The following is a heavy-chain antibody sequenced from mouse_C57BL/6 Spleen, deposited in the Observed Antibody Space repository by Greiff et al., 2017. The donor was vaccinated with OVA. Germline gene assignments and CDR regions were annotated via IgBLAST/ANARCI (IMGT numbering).Heavy chain of an antibody. CDR2: IWSGGST. J-gene: IGHJ4*01. CDR3: ARSITTVVAENYAMDY. D-gene: IGHD1-1*01. V-gene: IGHV2-2*01. Sequence: VQLQESGPGLVQPSQSLSITCTVSGFSLTSYGVHWVRQSPGKGLEWLGVIWSGGSTDYNAAFISRLSISKDNSKSQVFFKMNSLQADDTAIYYCARSITTVVAENYAMDYWGQGTSVTVSS. CDR1: GFSLTSYG.